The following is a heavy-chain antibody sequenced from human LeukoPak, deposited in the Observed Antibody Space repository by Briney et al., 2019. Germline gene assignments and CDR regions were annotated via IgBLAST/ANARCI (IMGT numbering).Heavy chain of an antibody. CDR1: GFTLEGFA. Sequence: GGSLRLSCAVSGFTLEGFAMHWVRQPPGKGLEWVSLITGDGVSTYYADSVKGRFIISRDNAKNSLYLQMNSLRTEDTALYYCAKEDADLTFDYWGQGTLVTVSS. CDR2: ITGDGVST. CDR3: AKEDADLTFDY. V-gene: IGHV3-43*02. J-gene: IGHJ4*02.